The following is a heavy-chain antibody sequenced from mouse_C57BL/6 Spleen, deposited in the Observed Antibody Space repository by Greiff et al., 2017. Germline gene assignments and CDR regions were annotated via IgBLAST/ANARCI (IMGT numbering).Heavy chain of an antibody. Sequence: VQLQQSGAELVRPGASVKLSCTASGFNIKNYSMHWVKQRPEQGLEWIGRIAPANGNTKYAPKFQGKATITANTSSTTAYMQLSSLTSEDAAVYCCARYYGSTFDYWGQGTTVTVSS. V-gene: IGHV14-3*01. CDR2: IAPANGNT. J-gene: IGHJ2*01. CDR1: GFNIKNYS. D-gene: IGHD1-1*01. CDR3: ARYYGSTFDY.